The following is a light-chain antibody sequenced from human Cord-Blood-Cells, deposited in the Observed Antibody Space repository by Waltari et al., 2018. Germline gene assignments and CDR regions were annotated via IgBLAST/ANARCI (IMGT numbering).Light chain of an antibody. CDR1: VLAKTY. V-gene: IGLV3-27*01. J-gene: IGLJ2*01. CDR3: YSAADNNRGV. CDR2: KDS. Sequence: SYELTQPSSVSVSPGQPARITCPGNVLAKTYARWFQQKPGQAPVLVIYKDSERPSGIPERFSGSSSGTTVTLTISGAQVEDEADYYCYSAADNNRGVFGGGTKLTVL.